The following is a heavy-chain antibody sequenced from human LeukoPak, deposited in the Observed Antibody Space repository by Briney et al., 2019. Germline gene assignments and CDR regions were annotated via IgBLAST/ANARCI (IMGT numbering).Heavy chain of an antibody. J-gene: IGHJ6*02. CDR1: GGSFSGYY. CDR2: IYYSGST. CDR3: ARDDYYHYGMDV. Sequence: SETLSLTCAVYGGSFSGYYWSWIRQPPGKGLEWIGYIYYSGSTNYNPSLKSRVTISVDTSKNQFSLKLSSVTAADTAVYYCARDDYYHYGMDVWGQGTTVTVSS. V-gene: IGHV4-59*01.